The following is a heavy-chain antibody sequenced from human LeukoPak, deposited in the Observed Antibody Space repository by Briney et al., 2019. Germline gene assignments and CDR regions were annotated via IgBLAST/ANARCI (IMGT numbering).Heavy chain of an antibody. D-gene: IGHD6-13*01. J-gene: IGHJ6*02. Sequence: GGSLRLSCAASEFTFSSYWMSWVRQAPGKGLEWVANIKQDGSEKYYVDSVKGRFTISRDNAKNSLYLQMNSLRAEDTAVYYCARLHPYSSSWHYYYYGMDVWGQGTTVTVSS. V-gene: IGHV3-7*01. CDR3: ARLHPYSSSWHYYYYGMDV. CDR2: IKQDGSEK. CDR1: EFTFSSYW.